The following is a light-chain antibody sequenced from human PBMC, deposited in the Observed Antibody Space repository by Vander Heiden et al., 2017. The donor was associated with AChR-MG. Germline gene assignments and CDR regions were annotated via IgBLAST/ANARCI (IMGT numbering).Light chain of an antibody. J-gene: IGLJ3*02. CDR3: CSYTDSRV. V-gene: IGLV2-23*01. Sequence: QSALTHPASVPGSPGQSISITCTGTSSDVRSYNLVSWYQRQPGKAPIHMVYEGSKRTSGVSNRFTGSKTGNTASRTIYGLQAEDEADYYCCSYTDSRVFGGGTKLTVL. CDR1: SSDVRSYNL. CDR2: EGS.